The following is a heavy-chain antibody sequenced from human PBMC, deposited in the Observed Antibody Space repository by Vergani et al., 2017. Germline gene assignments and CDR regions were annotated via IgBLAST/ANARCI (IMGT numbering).Heavy chain of an antibody. D-gene: IGHD2-15*01. Sequence: EVQLVQSGAEVKKPGESLRISCKGSGYSFTSYWISWVRQMPGKGLEWMGRIDPSDSYTNYSPSFQGHVTISADKSISTAYLQWSSLKASDTAMYYWARSVVAATTAQWYFDLWGRGTLVTVSS. V-gene: IGHV5-10-1*01. CDR3: ARSVVAATTAQWYFDL. CDR1: GYSFTSYW. J-gene: IGHJ2*01. CDR2: IDPSDSYT.